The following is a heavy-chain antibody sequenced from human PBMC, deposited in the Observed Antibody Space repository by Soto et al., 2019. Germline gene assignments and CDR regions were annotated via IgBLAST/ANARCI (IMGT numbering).Heavy chain of an antibody. V-gene: IGHV1-46*01. CDR3: ARSSGGVFGIFLEGTNCFPP. CDR1: GDTFPSYY. CDR2: INPNGGIT. Sequence: ASVKLSCTSPGDTFPSYYMHWVRQAPENVLEWMGVINPNGGITRFAQKFQGRVTMTSDTSTSTVYRELRGLTSEDTAVYYCARSSGGVFGIFLEGTNCFPPWGKDTPVPVSS. J-gene: IGHJ5*02. D-gene: IGHD3-16*01.